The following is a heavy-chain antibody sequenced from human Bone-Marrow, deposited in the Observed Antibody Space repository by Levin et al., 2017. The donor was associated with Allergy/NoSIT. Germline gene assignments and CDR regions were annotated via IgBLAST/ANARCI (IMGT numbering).Heavy chain of an antibody. CDR1: GFTFGDYA. Sequence: GGSLRLSCTASGFTFGDYAMSWFRQAPGKGLEWVGFIRSKAYGGTTEYAASVKGRFTISRDDSKSIAYLQMNSLKTEDTAVYYCTRDGGEDVVVPAAKLPGIAAAHVFSAAPKDNWFDPWGQGTLVTVSS. CDR3: TRDGGEDVVVPAAKLPGIAAAHVFSAAPKDNWFDP. D-gene: IGHD2-2*01. CDR2: IRSKAYGGTT. J-gene: IGHJ5*02. V-gene: IGHV3-49*03.